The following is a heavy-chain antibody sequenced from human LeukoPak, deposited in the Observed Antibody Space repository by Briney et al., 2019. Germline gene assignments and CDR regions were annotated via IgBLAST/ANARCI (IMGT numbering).Heavy chain of an antibody. CDR2: IYYSGST. Sequence: PSETLSLPCTVSGGSLSSSSYYLGWDRPPPGKGPGGVGGIYYSGSTYYNPSLKSRVTISVDTSKNQFSLKLSSVTAADTAVYYCARGRYYGSGSYQKPADYWGQGTLVTVSS. CDR1: GGSLSSSSYY. D-gene: IGHD3-10*01. V-gene: IGHV4-39*07. CDR3: ARGRYYGSGSYQKPADY. J-gene: IGHJ4*02.